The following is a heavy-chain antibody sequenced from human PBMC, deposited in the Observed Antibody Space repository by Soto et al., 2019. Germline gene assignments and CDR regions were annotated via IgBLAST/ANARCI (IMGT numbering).Heavy chain of an antibody. Sequence: QVQLQESGPGLVKPSQTLSLTCTVSGGSISSGGYYWSWIRQHPGKGLEWIGYIYYSGSTYYNPSLKSRVTISVDTYKNQFSLKLSSVTAADTAVYYCARGKYYYGSGSYYAGDDRNWFDPWGQGTLVTVSS. D-gene: IGHD3-10*01. CDR2: IYYSGST. J-gene: IGHJ5*02. V-gene: IGHV4-31*03. CDR3: ARGKYYYGSGSYYAGDDRNWFDP. CDR1: GGSISSGGYY.